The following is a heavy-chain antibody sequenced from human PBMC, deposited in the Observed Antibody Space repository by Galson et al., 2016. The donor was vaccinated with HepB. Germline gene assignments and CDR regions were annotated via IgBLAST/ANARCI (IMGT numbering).Heavy chain of an antibody. Sequence: SVQVSCKASGYPFTSRGISWVRQAPGQGLEWMGCFISSAVHPHYGQKLQDRLTMTTDTSTSIAYMELRSLRSDDTAVYYCARDQAPLPGDYWGQGTLVTVSS. D-gene: IGHD2-15*01. CDR1: GYPFTSRG. CDR3: ARDQAPLPGDY. V-gene: IGHV1-18*01. CDR2: FISSAVHP. J-gene: IGHJ4*02.